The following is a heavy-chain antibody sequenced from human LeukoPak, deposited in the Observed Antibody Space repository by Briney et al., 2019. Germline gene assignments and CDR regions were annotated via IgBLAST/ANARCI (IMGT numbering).Heavy chain of an antibody. V-gene: IGHV1-69*13. CDR1: GGTFSSYA. CDR3: ARDSAGYSSSSLYFDY. D-gene: IGHD6-6*01. J-gene: IGHJ4*02. CDR2: IIPIFGTA. Sequence: GASVKVSCKASGGTFSSYAISWVRQAPGQGLEWMGGIIPIFGTANYAQKFQGRVTITADESTSTAYMELSSLRSEDTAAYYCARDSAGYSSSSLYFDYWGQGTLVTVSS.